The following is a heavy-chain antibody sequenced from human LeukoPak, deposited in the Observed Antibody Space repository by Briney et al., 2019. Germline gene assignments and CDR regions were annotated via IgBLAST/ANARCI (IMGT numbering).Heavy chain of an antibody. CDR1: GFTFSSYG. CDR2: ISGSGGST. CDR3: AKAKDRDSLMAY. Sequence: PGGTLRLSCAASGFTFSSYGMSWVRQAPGKGLEWVSAISGSGGSTYYADSVKGRFTISRDNSKNTLYLQMNSLRAEDTAVYYCAKAKDRDSLMAYWGQGTLVTVSS. D-gene: IGHD5-24*01. V-gene: IGHV3-23*01. J-gene: IGHJ4*02.